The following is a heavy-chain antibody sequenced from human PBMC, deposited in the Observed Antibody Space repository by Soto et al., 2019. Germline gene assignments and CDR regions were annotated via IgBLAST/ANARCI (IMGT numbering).Heavy chain of an antibody. CDR1: GLTFSSYA. Sequence: EVQLLESGGGLVQPGGSLRLSCAASGLTFSSYAMSWVRQAPGQGLEWVSAITISGDNTFYADSVKGRFTISRDNSRNTLYLQMDSLRVEDTAVYYCATELTPNDCWGQGTLVTVSS. D-gene: IGHD1-7*01. V-gene: IGHV3-23*01. J-gene: IGHJ4*02. CDR2: ITISGDNT. CDR3: ATELTPNDC.